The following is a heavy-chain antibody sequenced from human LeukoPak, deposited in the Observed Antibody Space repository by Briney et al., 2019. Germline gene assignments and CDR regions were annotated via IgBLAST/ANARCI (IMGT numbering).Heavy chain of an antibody. D-gene: IGHD3-22*01. Sequence: SETLSLTCTVSGGSISSGGYYWSWIRQHPGKGLEWIGYIYYSGSTYYNPSLKSRVTISVDTSKNQFSLKLSSVTAADTAVYYCAREGYYYDSSGPIDYWGQGTLSPSPQ. J-gene: IGHJ4*02. CDR1: GGSISSGGYY. CDR3: AREGYYYDSSGPIDY. V-gene: IGHV4-31*03. CDR2: IYYSGST.